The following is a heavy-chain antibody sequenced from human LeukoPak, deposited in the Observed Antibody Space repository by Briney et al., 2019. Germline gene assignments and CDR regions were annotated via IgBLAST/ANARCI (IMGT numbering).Heavy chain of an antibody. CDR3: AKGHYYGSGSYTDY. Sequence: GGSLRLSCAASGFTFSSYGTHWVRQAPGKGLEWVAFIRYDGSNKYYADSVKGRFTISRYNSKNTLYLQMNSLRAEDTAVYYCAKGHYYGSGSYTDYWGQGTLVTVSS. V-gene: IGHV3-30*02. CDR2: IRYDGSNK. CDR1: GFTFSSYG. J-gene: IGHJ4*02. D-gene: IGHD3-10*01.